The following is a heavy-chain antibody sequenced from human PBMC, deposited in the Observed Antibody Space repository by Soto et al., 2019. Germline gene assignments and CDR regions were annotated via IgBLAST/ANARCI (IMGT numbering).Heavy chain of an antibody. V-gene: IGHV3-23*01. CDR3: AKIPPRIQLWSYVDY. D-gene: IGHD5-18*01. CDR1: GFTFSSYA. CDR2: ISGSGGST. J-gene: IGHJ4*02. Sequence: EVQLLESGGGLVQPGGSLRLSCAASGFTFSSYAMSWVRQAPGKGLEWVSAISGSGGSTYYAGSVKGRFTISRDNSKNTLYLQKNSRRGEDTAVYYCAKIPPRIQLWSYVDYWGQGTLVTVS.